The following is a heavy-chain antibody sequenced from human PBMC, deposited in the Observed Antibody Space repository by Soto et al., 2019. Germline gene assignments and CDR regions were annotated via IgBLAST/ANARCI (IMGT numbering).Heavy chain of an antibody. Sequence: ASVQVSCNASGYTFTSYYMHWVRQAPGQGLEWMVIINPSGGSTSYAQKFQSRVTMTRDTYTSTVYMQLINLISECPAVYYCAGAHGPRRLGGYSFVYWGQGTLVTVSS. D-gene: IGHD3-22*01. CDR3: AGAHGPRRLGGYSFVY. CDR1: GYTFTSYY. CDR2: INPSGGST. J-gene: IGHJ4*02. V-gene: IGHV1-46*01.